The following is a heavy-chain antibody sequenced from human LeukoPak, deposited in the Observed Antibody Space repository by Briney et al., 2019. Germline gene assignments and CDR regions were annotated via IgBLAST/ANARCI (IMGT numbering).Heavy chain of an antibody. CDR1: GFTFSSYS. CDR3: TRRIAGPLGAFDI. CDR2: ISSSSSTI. Sequence: QSGGSLRLSCAASGFTFSSYSMNWVRQAPGKGLEWVSYISSSSSTIYYADSVKGRFTISRDNAKNSLYLQMNSLRAEDTAVYYCTRRIAGPLGAFDIWGQGTMVTVSS. V-gene: IGHV3-48*01. J-gene: IGHJ3*02. D-gene: IGHD6-13*01.